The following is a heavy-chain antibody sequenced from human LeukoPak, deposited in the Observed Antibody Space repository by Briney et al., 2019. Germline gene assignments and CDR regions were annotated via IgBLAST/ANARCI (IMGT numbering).Heavy chain of an antibody. CDR3: ARWGSSWLWGNWFDP. CDR1: GFTFSSYA. J-gene: IGHJ5*02. CDR2: IYYSGST. Sequence: GSLRLSCAASGFTFSSYAMSWVRQPPGKGLEWIGSIYYSGSTYYNPSLKSRVTVSVDTSKNQFSLKLSSVTAADTAVYYCARWGSSWLWGNWFDPWGQGTLVTASS. V-gene: IGHV4-39*01. D-gene: IGHD6-13*01.